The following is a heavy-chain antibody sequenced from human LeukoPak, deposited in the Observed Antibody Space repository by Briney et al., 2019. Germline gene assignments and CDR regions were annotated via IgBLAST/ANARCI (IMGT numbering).Heavy chain of an antibody. CDR1: GFTVSSNY. CDR2: IYSGGST. D-gene: IGHD4-17*01. V-gene: IGHV3-66*01. Sequence: GGSLRLSCAASGFTVSSNYMSWVRQAPGKGLEWVSVIYSGGSTYYADSVKGRFTISRDNSKNTLYLQMNSLRAEDTAVYYCARESGDRYYFDYWGQGTLVTVSS. J-gene: IGHJ4*02. CDR3: ARESGDRYYFDY.